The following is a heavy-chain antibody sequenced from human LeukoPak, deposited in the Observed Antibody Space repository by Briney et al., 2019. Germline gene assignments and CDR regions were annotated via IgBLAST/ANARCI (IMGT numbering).Heavy chain of an antibody. CDR2: ISSNGGST. CDR3: ARGGIVGATDY. Sequence: PGGSLRLSCAASGFTFSNYAMHWVRQAPGKGLEYVSAISSNGGSTYYANSVKGRFTISRDNSKNTLYLQMGSLRAEDMAMYYCARGGIVGATDYWGQGTLVTVSS. J-gene: IGHJ4*02. D-gene: IGHD1-26*01. V-gene: IGHV3-64*01. CDR1: GFTFSNYA.